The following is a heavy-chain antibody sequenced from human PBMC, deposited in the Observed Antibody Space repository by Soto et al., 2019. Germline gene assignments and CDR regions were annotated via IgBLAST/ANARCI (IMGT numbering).Heavy chain of an antibody. CDR2: IFHTGGT. D-gene: IGHD5-18*01. CDR3: ARGTFSYGPNLHYFDF. Sequence: QLQLQESGAGLVKPSQTLSLTCTVSGGSISSGGHSWSWIRQPPGKGLEWIGFIFHTGGTYHTPSLQSRLSVSLDLSRNQISLKLSSVTAADTAIYYCARGTFSYGPNLHYFDFWGQGSLVTVSS. CDR1: GGSISSGGHS. J-gene: IGHJ4*02. V-gene: IGHV4-30-2*01.